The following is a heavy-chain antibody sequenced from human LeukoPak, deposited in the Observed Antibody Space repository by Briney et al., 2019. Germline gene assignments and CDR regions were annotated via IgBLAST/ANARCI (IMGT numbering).Heavy chain of an antibody. CDR3: ARVRRDIVATIPPYFDY. D-gene: IGHD5-12*01. CDR2: IIPIFGTA. CDR1: GGTFSSYA. J-gene: IGHJ4*02. Sequence: SVKVSCKASGGTFSSYAISWMRQAPGQGLEWMGGIIPIFGTANYAQKFQGRVTITADESTSTAYMELSSLRSEDTAMYYCARVRRDIVATIPPYFDYWGQGTLVTVSS. V-gene: IGHV1-69*13.